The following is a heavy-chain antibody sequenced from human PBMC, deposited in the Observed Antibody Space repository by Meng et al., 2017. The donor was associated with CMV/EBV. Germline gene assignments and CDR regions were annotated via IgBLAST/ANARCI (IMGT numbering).Heavy chain of an antibody. CDR2: IYYSGST. D-gene: IGHD2-21*01. CDR3: ARHDSAAAQASDY. CDR1: GGSISSYY. J-gene: IGHJ4*02. Sequence: GSLRLSCTVSGGSISSYYWSWIRQPPGKGLEWIGYIYYSGSTNYNPSLKSRVTISVDTSKNQFSLKLSSVTAADTAVYYCARHDSAAAQASDYWGQGTLVTVSS. V-gene: IGHV4-59*08.